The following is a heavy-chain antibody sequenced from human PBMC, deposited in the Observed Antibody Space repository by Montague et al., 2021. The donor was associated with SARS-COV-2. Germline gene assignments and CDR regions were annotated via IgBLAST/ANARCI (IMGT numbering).Heavy chain of an antibody. CDR1: GGSITSSSYY. D-gene: IGHD3-10*01. V-gene: IGHV4-39*07. Sequence: SETRSLTCTMSGGSITSSSYYWGWIRLPPGKGLEWIGRIHYSGTAYYNASLKSRVAMSLDMSKNQLSLRLKSTTAADTAVYFCARVSFYYGSVRHYNHWFDPWGQGTVVTVSS. CDR3: ARVSFYYGSVRHYNHWFDP. CDR2: IHYSGTA. J-gene: IGHJ5*02.